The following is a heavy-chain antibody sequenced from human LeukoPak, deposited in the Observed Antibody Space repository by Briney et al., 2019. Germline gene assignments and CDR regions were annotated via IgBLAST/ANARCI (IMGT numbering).Heavy chain of an antibody. Sequence: GGSLRLSCAASGFTFSNYCMNWVRQAPGKGLEWVSSIPSSGNYIYYADSVKGRFTISRDNAENSLYLQMNSLRAEDTALYYCARVNDFWTGPLDYWGQGALVTVSS. CDR1: GFTFSNYC. J-gene: IGHJ4*02. V-gene: IGHV3-21*01. CDR3: ARVNDFWTGPLDY. D-gene: IGHD3/OR15-3a*01. CDR2: IPSSGNYI.